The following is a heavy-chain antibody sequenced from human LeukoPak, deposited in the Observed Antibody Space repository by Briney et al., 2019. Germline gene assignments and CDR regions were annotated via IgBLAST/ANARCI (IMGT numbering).Heavy chain of an antibody. D-gene: IGHD6-13*01. J-gene: IGHJ1*01. CDR2: NNPNSGGT. CDR3: ARDNSSSWESAEYFQH. Sequence: PGASVKVSCKASGYTFTGYYMHWVRQAPGQGLEWMGWNNPNSGGTNYAQKFQGRVTMTRDTSISTAYMELSRRRSDDTAVYYCARDNSSSWESAEYFQHWGQGTLVTVSS. V-gene: IGHV1-2*02. CDR1: GYTFTGYY.